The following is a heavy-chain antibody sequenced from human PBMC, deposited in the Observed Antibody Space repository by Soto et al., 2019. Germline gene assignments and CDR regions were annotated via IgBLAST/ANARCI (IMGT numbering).Heavy chain of an antibody. D-gene: IGHD6-6*01. CDR1: GFSFSTYS. V-gene: IGHV3-48*02. CDR3: ARGGSSSDNGMDV. J-gene: IGHJ6*02. Sequence: EVQLVESGGGLVQPGGSLRLSCAASGFSFSTYSMNWVRQAPGKGLEWVSYISSRSYTIYYVDSVKGRFTIARDNAKNSLYLQMNSLREEDTAVYNCARGGSSSDNGMDVWGQGTTVTVSS. CDR2: ISSRSYTI.